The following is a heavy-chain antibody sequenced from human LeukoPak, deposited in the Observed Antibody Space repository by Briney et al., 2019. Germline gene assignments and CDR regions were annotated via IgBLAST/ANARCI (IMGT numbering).Heavy chain of an antibody. D-gene: IGHD6-13*01. Sequence: SETLSLTCTVSGGSISSGSYYWSWFRQPAEKGLEWIGRIYTSGSTYYNPSLKSRVTISADTSKNQFSLKLSSVTAADTAVYYCARGVYSSSWYAPYFDYWGQGTLVTVSS. J-gene: IGHJ4*02. CDR1: GGSISSGSYY. CDR2: IYTSGST. CDR3: ARGVYSSSWYAPYFDY. V-gene: IGHV4-61*02.